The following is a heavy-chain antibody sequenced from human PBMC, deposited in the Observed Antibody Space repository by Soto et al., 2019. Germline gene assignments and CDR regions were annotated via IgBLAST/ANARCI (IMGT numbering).Heavy chain of an antibody. CDR2: INHSGST. Sequence: PSETLSLTCAVYGGSFSGYYWSWIRQPPGKGLEWIGEINHSGSTNYNPSLKSRVTISVDTSKNQFSLKLSSVTAADTAVYYCARLQYVYYYYYYMDVWGKGTTVTVSS. CDR1: GGSFSGYY. D-gene: IGHD4-4*01. V-gene: IGHV4-34*01. J-gene: IGHJ6*03. CDR3: ARLQYVYYYYYYMDV.